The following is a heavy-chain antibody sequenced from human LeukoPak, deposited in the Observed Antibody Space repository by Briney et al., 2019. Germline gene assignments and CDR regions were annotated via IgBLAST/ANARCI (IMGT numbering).Heavy chain of an antibody. V-gene: IGHV1-46*01. Sequence: ASVKVSCKASGYTFTSYYMHWVRQAPGQGLEWMGIINPSGGSTSYAQKFQGRVTMTRDTSTSTVYMELSSLRSEDTAVYYCARGYYYDSSGYPTAFDYWGQGTLVTVSS. CDR2: INPSGGST. D-gene: IGHD3-22*01. J-gene: IGHJ4*02. CDR1: GYTFTSYY. CDR3: ARGYYYDSSGYPTAFDY.